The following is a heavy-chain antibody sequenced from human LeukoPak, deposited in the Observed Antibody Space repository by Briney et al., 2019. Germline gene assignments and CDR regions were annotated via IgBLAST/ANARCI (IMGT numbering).Heavy chain of an antibody. CDR2: ISYDGSNK. D-gene: IGHD3-10*01. V-gene: IGHV3-30*04. CDR1: GFTFSSYA. J-gene: IGHJ5*02. CDR3: AREEVRGVILYNWFDP. Sequence: GESLKISCAASGFTFSSYAMHWVRQAPGKGLEWVAVISYDGSNKYYADSVKGRFTISRDNSKNTLYLQMNSLRAEDTAVYYCAREEVRGVILYNWFDPWGQGTLVTVSS.